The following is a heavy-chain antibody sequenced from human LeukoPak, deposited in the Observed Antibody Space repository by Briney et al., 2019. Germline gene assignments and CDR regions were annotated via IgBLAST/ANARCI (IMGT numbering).Heavy chain of an antibody. CDR1: GGSFSGYY. D-gene: IGHD4-23*01. J-gene: IGHJ4*02. Sequence: PSETLSLTCAVYGGSFSGYYWSWVRQAPGKGLEWVANIKQDGSEKYYVDSVKGRFTISRDNAKNSLYLQMNSLRAEDTAVYYCASRNSLFIWGQGTLVTVSS. CDR3: ASRNSLFI. CDR2: IKQDGSEK. V-gene: IGHV3-7*01.